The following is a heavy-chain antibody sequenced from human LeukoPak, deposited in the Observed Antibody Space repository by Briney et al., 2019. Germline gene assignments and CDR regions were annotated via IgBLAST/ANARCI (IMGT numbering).Heavy chain of an antibody. CDR1: GGSFSGYY. Sequence: SETLSLTFTVSGGSFSGYYWTWIRQPPGKGLEWIREVTHRGSTNYNPSLKSRVTISVDTSKNQFSLKLSSVTAADTAVYYCARGLRYYDSSGSYYFDYWGQGTLVTVSS. V-gene: IGHV4-34*01. J-gene: IGHJ4*02. CDR3: ARGLRYYDSSGSYYFDY. D-gene: IGHD3-22*01. CDR2: VTHRGST.